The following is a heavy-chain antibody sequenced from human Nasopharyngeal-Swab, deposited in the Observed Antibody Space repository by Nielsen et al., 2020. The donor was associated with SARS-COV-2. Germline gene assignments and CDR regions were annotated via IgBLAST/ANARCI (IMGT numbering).Heavy chain of an antibody. CDR3: ARGFWGRTTGTTRYDAFDI. Sequence: SVKVSCKASGGTFSSYAISWVRQAPGQGLEWMGGIIPIFGTANYAQKFQGRVTITADESTSTAYMELSSLGSEDTAVYYCARGFWGRTTGTTRYDAFDIWGQGTMVTVSS. J-gene: IGHJ3*02. V-gene: IGHV1-69*13. CDR2: IIPIFGTA. D-gene: IGHD1-1*01. CDR1: GGTFSSYA.